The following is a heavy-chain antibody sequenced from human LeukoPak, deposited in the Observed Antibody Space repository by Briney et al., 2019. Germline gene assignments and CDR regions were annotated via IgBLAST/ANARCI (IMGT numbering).Heavy chain of an antibody. V-gene: IGHV3-23*01. CDR1: GFTFSSYA. J-gene: IGHJ4*02. D-gene: IGHD3-22*01. Sequence: GGSLRLSCVASGFTFSSYAMTWVRQAPGKGLEWVSAISGSGGSTCYADSVKGRFTISRDNSKNTLYVQMNSLRAEDTAVYYCAKTGDSSGFYYGVDYWGQGTLVTVSS. CDR3: AKTGDSSGFYYGVDY. CDR2: ISGSGGST.